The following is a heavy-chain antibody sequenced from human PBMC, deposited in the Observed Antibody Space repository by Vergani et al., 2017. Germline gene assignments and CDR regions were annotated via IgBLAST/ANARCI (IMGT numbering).Heavy chain of an antibody. CDR1: GGSISSSSYY. Sequence: QLQLQESGPGLVKPSETLSLTCTVSGGSISSSSYYWGWIRQPPGKGLEWIGSIYYSGSTYYNPSLKSRVTISVDTSKHQFSLKLSSVTAADTAVYYCASPIAAAINWFDPWGQGTLVTVSS. V-gene: IGHV4-39*07. J-gene: IGHJ5*02. CDR3: ASPIAAAINWFDP. D-gene: IGHD6-13*01. CDR2: IYYSGST.